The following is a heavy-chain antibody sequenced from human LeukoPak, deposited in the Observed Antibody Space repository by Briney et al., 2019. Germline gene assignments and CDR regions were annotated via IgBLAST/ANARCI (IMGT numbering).Heavy chain of an antibody. J-gene: IGHJ5*02. CDR3: ARHWREDYDFWSGYFNWFVP. CDR2: ISSSSSYI. D-gene: IGHD3-3*01. Sequence: PGGSLRLSCAASGFTFSSYSMDWVRQAPGKGLEWVSSISSSSSYIYYADSVKGRFTISRDNAKNSLYLQMNSLRAEDTAVYYCARHWREDYDFWSGYFNWFVPWGQGTLVTVSS. V-gene: IGHV3-21*01. CDR1: GFTFSSYS.